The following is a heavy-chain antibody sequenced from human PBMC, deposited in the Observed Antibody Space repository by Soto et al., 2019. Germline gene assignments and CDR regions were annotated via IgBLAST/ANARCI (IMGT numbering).Heavy chain of an antibody. Sequence: QVHLVESGGGVVQPGRSLRLSCAASGFTFNTYGMHWVRQAPGKGLEWVAVIWHDGGKQYYAYYAKCRFTISRDNSPAPLCLQISNIRAETKAVYYCARDLGQGNGPFHSWGQGTQVTVSS. D-gene: IGHD1-26*01. CDR3: ARDLGQGNGPFHS. CDR1: GFTFNTYG. CDR2: IWHDGGKQ. J-gene: IGHJ4*02. V-gene: IGHV3-33*02.